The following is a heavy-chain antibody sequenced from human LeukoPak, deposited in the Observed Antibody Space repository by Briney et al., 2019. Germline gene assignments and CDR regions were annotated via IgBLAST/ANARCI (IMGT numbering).Heavy chain of an antibody. D-gene: IGHD1-26*01. CDR3: ARGRGWEPMGAFDI. J-gene: IGHJ3*02. CDR1: GGSISSYY. Sequence: SETLSLTCTVSGGSISSYYWSWIRQPPGKGLEWIGYIYYSGSTNYNPSLKSRVTISVDTSKNQFSLKLSSVTAADTAVYYCARGRGWEPMGAFDIWGQGTMVTVSS. CDR2: IYYSGST. V-gene: IGHV4-59*01.